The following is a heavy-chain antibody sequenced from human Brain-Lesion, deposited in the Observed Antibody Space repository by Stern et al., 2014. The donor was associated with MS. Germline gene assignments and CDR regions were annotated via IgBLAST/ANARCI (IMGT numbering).Heavy chain of an antibody. V-gene: IGHV1-8*02. CDR1: GFTFSSYD. CDR2: MIPYSGNT. J-gene: IGHJ4*02. Sequence: VQLVESGAEVKKPGASVKVSCKASGFTFSSYDITWVPQASGHGLEWMGWMIPYSGNTGYSQKFKGRVSMTSDPSISTVYMELTSLTSDDTAVYFCARAVRNQLLSEYWGQGTLVTVSS. CDR3: ARAVRNQLLSEY. D-gene: IGHD2-2*01.